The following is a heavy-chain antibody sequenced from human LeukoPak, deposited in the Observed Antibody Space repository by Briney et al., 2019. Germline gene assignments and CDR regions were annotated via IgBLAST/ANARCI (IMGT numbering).Heavy chain of an antibody. J-gene: IGHJ6*03. V-gene: IGHV5-51*01. D-gene: IGHD1-26*01. CDR1: GYSFNNYW. Sequence: GESLKISCKGSGYSFNNYWIGWVRQMPGKGLEWMGIIYPGDPDTRYSPSFQGQVTISADKSISTAYLQWSSLKASDTAIYYCARHSGGSGYNYYYIDVWGKGTTVTVSS. CDR2: IYPGDPDT. CDR3: ARHSGGSGYNYYYIDV.